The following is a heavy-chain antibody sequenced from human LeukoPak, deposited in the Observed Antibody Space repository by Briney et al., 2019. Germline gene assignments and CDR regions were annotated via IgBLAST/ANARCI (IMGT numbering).Heavy chain of an antibody. D-gene: IGHD5-12*01. Sequence: GRSLRLSCAASGFTFSSYAMSWVRQAPGKGLEWVSAISGSGGSTYYADSVKGRFTISRDNSKNTLYLQMNSLRAEDTAVYYCASPLMDIVATINVDYWGQGTLVTVSS. CDR1: GFTFSSYA. J-gene: IGHJ4*02. CDR3: ASPLMDIVATINVDY. CDR2: ISGSGGST. V-gene: IGHV3-23*01.